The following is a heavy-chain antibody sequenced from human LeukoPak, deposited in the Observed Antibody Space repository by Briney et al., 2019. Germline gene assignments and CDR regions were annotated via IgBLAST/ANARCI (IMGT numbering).Heavy chain of an antibody. J-gene: IGHJ4*02. Sequence: SETLSLTCTVSGGSISSGGYYWSWIRQPPGKGLEWIGYIYHGGSTYYNPSLKSRVTISVDRSKNQFSLKLSSVTAADTAVYYCARGSVGMAAAALYYFDYWGQGTLVTVSS. CDR2: IYHGGST. V-gene: IGHV4-30-2*01. CDR1: GGSISSGGYY. D-gene: IGHD6-13*01. CDR3: ARGSVGMAAAALYYFDY.